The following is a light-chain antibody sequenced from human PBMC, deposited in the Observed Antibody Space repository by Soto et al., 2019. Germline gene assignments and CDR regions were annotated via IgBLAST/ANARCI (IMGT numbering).Light chain of an antibody. CDR1: QGISNY. CDR3: QTYDTAPAWA. J-gene: IGKJ1*01. Sequence: DIQMTQSPSSLSASVGDRVTIACRASQGISNYLAWFQQKPGKLPKLLIFAASALQSGFPSRFSGSGSGTDFTLTIGSLQPENVATYFCQTYDTAPAWAFGQGARVEIK. V-gene: IGKV1-27*01. CDR2: AAS.